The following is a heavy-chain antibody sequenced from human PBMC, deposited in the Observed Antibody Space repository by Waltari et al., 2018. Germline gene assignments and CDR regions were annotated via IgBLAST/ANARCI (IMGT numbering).Heavy chain of an antibody. J-gene: IGHJ2*01. V-gene: IGHV3-74*01. CDR2: ITGDGALP. CDR3: ATESLGAGHRYFEV. D-gene: IGHD7-27*01. CDR1: GFIFSTYW. Sequence: EAQLVESGGDVVKPGGSLRLSCVGSGFIFSTYWMHWLRQDPGKGLVLVSRITGDGALPFYADSGKGQFTISRDNARNTLSLEMNNVRDEDTAIYYCATESLGAGHRYFEVWGRGTLVTVSS.